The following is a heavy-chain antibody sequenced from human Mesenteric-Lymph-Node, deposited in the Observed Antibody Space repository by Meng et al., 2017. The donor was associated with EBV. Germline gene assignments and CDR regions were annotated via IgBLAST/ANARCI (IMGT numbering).Heavy chain of an antibody. D-gene: IGHD4/OR15-4a*01. CDR3: VGNYGGNLGWFDP. J-gene: IGHJ5*02. CDR2: IYHSGST. CDR1: GGSTGSGGNL. Sequence: QLNMRGPGSGLVKPSETLSFTCRISGGSTGSGGNLWSWIRQPPGKALEWIGYIYHSGSTSYNPSLKSRVSMSIDRSNNQFSLKLTSVTAADTAVYYCVGNYGGNLGWFDPWGQGTLVTVSS. V-gene: IGHV4-30-2*01.